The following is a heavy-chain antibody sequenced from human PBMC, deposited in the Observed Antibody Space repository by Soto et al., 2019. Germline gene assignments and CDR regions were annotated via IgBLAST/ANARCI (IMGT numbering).Heavy chain of an antibody. J-gene: IGHJ5*02. D-gene: IGHD2-21*01. Sequence: EVQLVESGGGLVQPGGSLILSCAVSGLTFGDHYMEWVRQAPGKGLEWVARSRNKAKSYSTDFAASVKGRFTISRDESKNSLNLQMNSLMTEDTAVYYCSILEGAWGQGTLVTVSS. V-gene: IGHV3-72*01. CDR3: SILEGA. CDR2: SRNKAKSYST. CDR1: GLTFGDHY.